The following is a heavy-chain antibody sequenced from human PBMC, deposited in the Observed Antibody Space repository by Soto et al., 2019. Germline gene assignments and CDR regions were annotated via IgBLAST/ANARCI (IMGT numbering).Heavy chain of an antibody. CDR3: ARGGLLLQPDAFDL. J-gene: IGHJ3*01. V-gene: IGHV1-69*13. Sequence: SVKVSCKASGGTFSSYAISWVRQAPGQGLEWMGGIIPIFGTANYAQKFQGRVTITADESTSTAYMELSSLRSEDTAVYYCARGGLLLQPDAFDLWGQGTTVTVSS. CDR1: GGTFSSYA. D-gene: IGHD3-22*01. CDR2: IIPIFGTA.